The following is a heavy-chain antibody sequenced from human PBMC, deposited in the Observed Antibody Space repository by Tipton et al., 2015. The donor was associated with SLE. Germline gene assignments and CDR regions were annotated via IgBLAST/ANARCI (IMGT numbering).Heavy chain of an antibody. CDR1: GYTFTSYG. CDR2: ISAYNGNA. J-gene: IGHJ3*02. V-gene: IGHV1-18*01. CDR3: ARALRGIMVVPSSAFDI. D-gene: IGHD2-21*01. Sequence: QVQLVQSGAEVKKPGASVKVSCKASGYTFTSYGISWVRQAPGQGLEWMGWISAYNGNANYAQKLQGRVTMTTDTSTSTAYMELRSLRSDDTAVYYCARALRGIMVVPSSAFDIWGQGTMVTVSS.